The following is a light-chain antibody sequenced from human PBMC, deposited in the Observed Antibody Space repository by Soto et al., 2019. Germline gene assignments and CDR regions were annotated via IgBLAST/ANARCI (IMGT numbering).Light chain of an antibody. CDR3: QQYGSSRT. Sequence: EIVLTQSPGTLSLSPGEGATLSCRAGQSVTRGYLAWYQQKPGQAPRLLIYGASIRATGIPDRFSGSGSGTDFTLTISRLEPEDFAVDYCQQYGSSRTFGQGTKVEIK. J-gene: IGKJ1*01. V-gene: IGKV3-20*01. CDR2: GAS. CDR1: QSVTRGY.